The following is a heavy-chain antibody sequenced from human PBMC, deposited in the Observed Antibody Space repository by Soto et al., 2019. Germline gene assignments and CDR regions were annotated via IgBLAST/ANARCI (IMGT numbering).Heavy chain of an antibody. CDR3: ARNEHGSGSYVDY. J-gene: IGHJ4*02. D-gene: IGHD3-10*01. V-gene: IGHV4-39*01. Sequence: SETLSLTCTVSGGSISSSSYYWGWIRQPPGKGLEWIGSIYYSGSTYYNPSLKSRVTISVDTSKNQFSLKLSSVTAAETAVYYCARNEHGSGSYVDYWGQGNLVTVSS. CDR1: GGSISSSSYY. CDR2: IYYSGST.